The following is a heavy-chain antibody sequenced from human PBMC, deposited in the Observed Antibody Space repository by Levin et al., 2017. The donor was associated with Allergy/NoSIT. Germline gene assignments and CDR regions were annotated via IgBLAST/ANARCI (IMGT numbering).Heavy chain of an antibody. CDR1: GGSISSSSYY. D-gene: IGHD1-14*01. Sequence: SETLSLTCTVSGGSISSSSYYWGWIRQPPGKGLEWIGSIYYSGSTYYNPSLKSRVTISVDTSKNQFSLKLSSVTAADTAVYYCARRDRNHFYSSNNWFDPWGQGTLVTVSS. CDR2: IYYSGST. V-gene: IGHV4-39*01. J-gene: IGHJ5*02. CDR3: ARRDRNHFYSSNNWFDP.